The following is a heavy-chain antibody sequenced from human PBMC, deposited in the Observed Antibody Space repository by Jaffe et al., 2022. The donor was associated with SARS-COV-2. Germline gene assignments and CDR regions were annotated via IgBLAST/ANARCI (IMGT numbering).Heavy chain of an antibody. CDR2: ISGSGGST. Sequence: DVQLLESGGGLVQPGGSLRLSCAASGFTFSNYAMSWVRQAPGKGLEWVSTISGSGGSTYYADSVKGRFTISGDSSKNTLYLQMNSLRVEDTAVYYCAKSEGRAARWGIDYWGQGTLVTVAS. CDR3: AKSEGRAARWGIDY. D-gene: IGHD6-6*01. CDR1: GFTFSNYA. V-gene: IGHV3-23*01. J-gene: IGHJ4*02.